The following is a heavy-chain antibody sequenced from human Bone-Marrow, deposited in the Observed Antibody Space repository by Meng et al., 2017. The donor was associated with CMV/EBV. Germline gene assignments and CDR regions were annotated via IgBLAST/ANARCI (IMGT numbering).Heavy chain of an antibody. J-gene: IGHJ4*02. CDR2: ISAYNGNT. Sequence: VQVVQSGAEVKKPGASVKVSCKASGYTFTSNGISWVRQAPGQGLEWMGWISAYNGNTNYAQKLQGRVTMTTDTSTSTAYMELRSLRSDDTAVYYCARDRGPYQLLIHFDYWGQGTLVTVSS. V-gene: IGHV1-18*01. CDR1: GYTFTSNG. D-gene: IGHD2-2*01. CDR3: ARDRGPYQLLIHFDY.